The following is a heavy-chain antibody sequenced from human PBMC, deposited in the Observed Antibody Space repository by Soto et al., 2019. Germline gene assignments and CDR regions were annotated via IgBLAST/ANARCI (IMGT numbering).Heavy chain of an antibody. V-gene: IGHV3-23*01. J-gene: IGHJ4*02. Sequence: EVQLLESGGGLVQPGRSLRLSCAASGFTFSSYAMNWVRQAPGKGLEWVSAMSGTGGSTYSADSVKGRFTISRDNSKNTLYLQMNSLRVEATALFYCAKAGFSSGWSPSYFDYWGQGTLVTVSS. CDR1: GFTFSSYA. CDR3: AKAGFSSGWSPSYFDY. CDR2: MSGTGGST. D-gene: IGHD6-19*01.